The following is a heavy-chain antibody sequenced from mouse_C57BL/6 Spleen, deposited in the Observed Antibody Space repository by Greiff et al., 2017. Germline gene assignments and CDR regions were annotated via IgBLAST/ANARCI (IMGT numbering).Heavy chain of an antibody. CDR1: GYTFTSYW. J-gene: IGHJ4*01. Sequence: QVQLQQPGAELVRPGSSVKLSCKASGYTFTSYWMHWVKQRPIQGLEWIGNIDPSDSETHYNQKFKDKATLTVDKSSSTAYMQLSSLTSEYSAVYYCARPSTVGAMDYWGHGTSVTVSS. D-gene: IGHD1-1*01. V-gene: IGHV1-52*01. CDR3: ARPSTVGAMDY. CDR2: IDPSDSET.